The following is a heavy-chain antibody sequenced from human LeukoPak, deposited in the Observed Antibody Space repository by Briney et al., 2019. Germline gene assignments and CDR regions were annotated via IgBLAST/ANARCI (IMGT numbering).Heavy chain of an antibody. J-gene: IGHJ2*01. V-gene: IGHV4-61*02. Sequence: SETLSLTCTVSGGSMTTGTFYWNWVRQPAGKGLEWIGRVYTSGSTYYNPSLKSRVSLSVDTSKNQFSLELSSVTAADTAVYYCATYRTSFIYWYFDLWGRGTLVTVSS. CDR3: ATYRTSFIYWYFDL. CDR1: GGSMTTGTFY. CDR2: VYTSGST. D-gene: IGHD2-2*01.